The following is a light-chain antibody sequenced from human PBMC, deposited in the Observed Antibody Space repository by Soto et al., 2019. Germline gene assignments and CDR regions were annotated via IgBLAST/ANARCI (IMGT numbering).Light chain of an antibody. V-gene: IGKV1-39*01. J-gene: IGKJ5*01. CDR1: QSIKNY. Sequence: DIQINQSPSSLSLSIGYRFTITCRACQSIKNYLNWYQHKPGAAPKLLIFGASNLESGVPSRFSGSGSGTDFTLAISSLQPEDFATYYCQQSDSIPITFGQGRRLEI. CDR2: GAS. CDR3: QQSDSIPIT.